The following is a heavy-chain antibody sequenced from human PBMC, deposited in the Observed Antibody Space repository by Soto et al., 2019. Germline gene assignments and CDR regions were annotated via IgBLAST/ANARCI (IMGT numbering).Heavy chain of an antibody. CDR2: ISWNSGYI. V-gene: IGHV3-9*01. D-gene: IGHD6-6*01. CDR3: AKHELNVVPGYGLDV. CDR1: GFSFGDYA. J-gene: IGHJ6*02. Sequence: GGSLRLSCAASGFSFGDYAMHWVRQAPGKGLEWVSGISWNSGYIYYADSVKGRFTVSRDNAKNSLYLQMNSLRLEDTALYYCAKHELNVVPGYGLDVWGQGTTVTVSS.